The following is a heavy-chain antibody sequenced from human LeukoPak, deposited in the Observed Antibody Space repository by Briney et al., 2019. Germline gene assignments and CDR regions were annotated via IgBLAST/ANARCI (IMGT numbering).Heavy chain of an antibody. CDR2: IYYSGNT. D-gene: IGHD3-10*01. CDR1: GGAFSDSY. CDR3: ARQTGSGLFTLP. Sequence: SETLSLTCGVYGGAFSDSYWGWIRQPPGKGLEWIGSIYYSGNTYYNASLKSQVTISVDTSKNQFSLKLTSVTAADTAVYYCARQTGSGLFTLPGGQGTLVTVSS. J-gene: IGHJ4*02. V-gene: IGHV4-39*01.